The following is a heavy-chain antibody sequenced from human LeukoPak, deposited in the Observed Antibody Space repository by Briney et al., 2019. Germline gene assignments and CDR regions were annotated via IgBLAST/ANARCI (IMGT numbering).Heavy chain of an antibody. J-gene: IGHJ5*02. CDR3: ARSDSFVVVTAT. CDR2: IYYSGST. D-gene: IGHD2-21*02. V-gene: IGHV4-39*01. Sequence: PSETLSLTCTVSGGSISSSSYYWGWIRQPPGKGLEWIGSIYYSGSTYYNPSLKSRVTISVDTSKNQFSLKLSSVTAADTAVYYCARSDSFVVVTATWGQGTLVTVSS. CDR1: GGSISSSSYY.